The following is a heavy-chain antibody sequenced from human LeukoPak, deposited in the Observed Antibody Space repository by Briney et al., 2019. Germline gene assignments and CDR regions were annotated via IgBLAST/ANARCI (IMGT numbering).Heavy chain of an antibody. J-gene: IGHJ5*02. CDR2: INPSGGST. CDR3: ARDPSGVVIAITSPRGNWFDP. CDR1: GYTFTSYY. D-gene: IGHD2-21*01. V-gene: IGHV1-46*01. Sequence: ASVKVSCKASGYTFTSYYMHWVRQAPGQGLEWMGIINPSGGSTSYAQKFQGRVTMTRDTSTSTVYMELSSLRSEDTAVYYCARDPSGVVIAITSPRGNWFDPWGQGTLVTVSS.